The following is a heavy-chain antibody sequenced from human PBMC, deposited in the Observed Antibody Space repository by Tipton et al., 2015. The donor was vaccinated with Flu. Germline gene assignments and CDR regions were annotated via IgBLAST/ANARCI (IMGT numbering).Heavy chain of an antibody. CDR3: ARKIADE. CDR2: IKQDGSEI. Sequence: WIRQPPGKGLEWVANIKQDGSEIHYVDSVKGRFTISRDNAKNSLYLQMNSLRVEDTAVYYCARKIADEWGQGTLVTVSS. D-gene: IGHD6-13*01. J-gene: IGHJ4*02. V-gene: IGHV3-7*01.